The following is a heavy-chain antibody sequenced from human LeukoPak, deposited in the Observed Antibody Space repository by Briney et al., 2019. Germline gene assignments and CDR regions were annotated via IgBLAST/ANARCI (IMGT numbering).Heavy chain of an antibody. CDR3: ARHGGDNWNYSHYYYGMDV. Sequence: NTGESLKISCKGSGYSFTSYWIGWVRQMPGKGLEWMGIIYPGDSDTRYGPSFQGQVTISADKSISTAYLQWSSLKASDTAMYYCARHGGDNWNYSHYYYGMDVWGQGTTVTVSS. D-gene: IGHD1-7*01. V-gene: IGHV5-51*01. CDR1: GYSFTSYW. J-gene: IGHJ6*02. CDR2: IYPGDSDT.